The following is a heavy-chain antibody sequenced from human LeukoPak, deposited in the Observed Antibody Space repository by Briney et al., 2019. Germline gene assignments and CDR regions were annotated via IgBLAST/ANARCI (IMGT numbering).Heavy chain of an antibody. V-gene: IGHV4-4*07. CDR1: SGSISSYY. CDR3: ARDPKESGWPHAFDI. Sequence: SETLSLTCTVSSGSISSYYCSWIRRPAGHGLEWIGRIYTSVSTNYHPSLKTRVTMSVDPSKNQYSLRLSSLTAADTAVYCCARDPKESGWPHAFDIWGQGTMVTVSS. D-gene: IGHD6-19*01. CDR2: IYTSVST. J-gene: IGHJ3*02.